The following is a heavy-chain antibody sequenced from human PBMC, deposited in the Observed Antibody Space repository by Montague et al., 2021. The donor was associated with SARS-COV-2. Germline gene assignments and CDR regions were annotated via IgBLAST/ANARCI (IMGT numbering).Heavy chain of an antibody. CDR2: ISWNSGSI. CDR3: ATGAAAAFDYYGMDV. V-gene: IGHV3-9*01. J-gene: IGHJ6*02. D-gene: IGHD6-13*01. CDR1: GFTFSYYA. Sequence: SLRLSCAASGFTFSYYAMHWVRQAPGKGLEWVSGISWNSGSIGYADSVKGRLTISRDNAKNSLYLQMNSLRAEDTALYYCATGAAAAFDYYGMDVWGQGTTVTVPS.